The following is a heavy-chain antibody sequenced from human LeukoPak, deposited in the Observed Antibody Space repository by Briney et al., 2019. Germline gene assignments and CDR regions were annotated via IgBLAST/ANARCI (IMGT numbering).Heavy chain of an antibody. CDR3: AKETVAGTTY. Sequence: GRSLRLSCAASGFTFDDYAMHWVRQAPGKGLEWVSGISWNSGSIGYADSVKGRFTISRDSAKNSLYLQMNSLRAEDTALYYCAKETVAGTTYWGQGTLVTVSS. CDR2: ISWNSGSI. CDR1: GFTFDDYA. D-gene: IGHD6-19*01. J-gene: IGHJ4*02. V-gene: IGHV3-9*01.